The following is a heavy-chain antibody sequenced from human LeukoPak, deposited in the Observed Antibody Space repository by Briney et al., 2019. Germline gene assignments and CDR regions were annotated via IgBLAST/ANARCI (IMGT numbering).Heavy chain of an antibody. J-gene: IGHJ4*02. Sequence: PGGSLRLSCAASGFTFNNYAMSWVRQAPGKGLEWVSAISGSGGTYYADSVKGRFIISRDNSKNRLYLQMNSLRAEDTAIYYCAKHPSVGNFEYWGQGTLVTVSS. D-gene: IGHD4-23*01. V-gene: IGHV3-23*01. CDR1: GFTFNNYA. CDR2: ISGSGGT. CDR3: AKHPSVGNFEY.